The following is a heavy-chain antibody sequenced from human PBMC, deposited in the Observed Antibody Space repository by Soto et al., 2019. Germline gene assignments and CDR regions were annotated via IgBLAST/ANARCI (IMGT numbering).Heavy chain of an antibody. CDR3: VRPYYSSSWCPFDR. CDR2: IDSGDGTT. D-gene: IGHD6-13*01. CDR1: GFDFGDYY. J-gene: IGHJ4*02. Sequence: QVHLVESGGGLVKPGGSLRLSCTGSGFDFGDYYMSWIRQAPGKGLEWVSYIDSGDGTTYYTDSVKGRFTISRDNAKKTVYLQMSSLRVEDTALYYCVRPYYSSSWCPFDRWGQGTLVTVSS. V-gene: IGHV3-11*01.